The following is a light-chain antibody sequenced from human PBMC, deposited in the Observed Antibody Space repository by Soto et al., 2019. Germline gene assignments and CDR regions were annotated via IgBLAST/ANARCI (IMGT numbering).Light chain of an antibody. CDR1: SSDVGGYNY. V-gene: IGLV2-14*01. CDR3: SSYTSSNTVI. CDR2: DVS. Sequence: QSVLTQPASVSGSPGQSIAISCTGTSSDVGGYNYVSWYQQHPGKAPKLMIYDVSARPSGVSNRFSGSKSDNTASLTISGLQAEDEADYYCSSYTSSNTVIFGGGTKVTVL. J-gene: IGLJ2*01.